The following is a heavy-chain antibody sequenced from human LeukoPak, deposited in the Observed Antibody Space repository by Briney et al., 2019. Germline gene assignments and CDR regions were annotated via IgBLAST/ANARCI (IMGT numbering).Heavy chain of an antibody. V-gene: IGHV4-4*07. J-gene: IGHJ6*03. CDR1: GGSISSYY. CDR3: ARDRADTREYYYYYYMDV. D-gene: IGHD3-10*01. Sequence: SSETLSLTCTVSGGSISSYYWSWIRQPAGKGLEWIGRIYTSGSTNYNPSLKSRVTMSVDTSKNQFSLKLSSVTAADTAVYYCARDRADTREYYYYYYMDVWGKGTTVTISS. CDR2: IYTSGST.